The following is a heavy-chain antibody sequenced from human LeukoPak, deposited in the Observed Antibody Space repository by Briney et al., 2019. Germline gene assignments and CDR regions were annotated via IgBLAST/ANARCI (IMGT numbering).Heavy chain of an antibody. Sequence: KHGESLKISCKGSGYSFTSYWIGWVRQMPGKGLEWMGIIYPGDSDTRYSPSFQGQVTISADKSISTAYLQWSSLKASDAAMYYCASHRKQGFCTSTSCYTLDDAFDIWGQGTMVTVSS. CDR1: GYSFTSYW. J-gene: IGHJ3*02. CDR2: IYPGDSDT. D-gene: IGHD2-2*02. V-gene: IGHV5-51*01. CDR3: ASHRKQGFCTSTSCYTLDDAFDI.